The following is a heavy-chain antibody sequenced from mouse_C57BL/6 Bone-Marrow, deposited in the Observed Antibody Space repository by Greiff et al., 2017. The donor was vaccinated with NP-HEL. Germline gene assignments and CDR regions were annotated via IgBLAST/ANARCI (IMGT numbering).Heavy chain of an antibody. CDR2: ISSGSSTI. CDR1: GFTFSDYG. Sequence: EVMLVESGGGLVKPGGSLKLSCAASGFTFSDYGMHWVRQAPEKGLEWVAYISSGSSTIYYADTVKGRFTISRDNAKNTLFLQMTSLRSEDTAMYYCARGGIGITTVVATREKYFDVWGTGTTVTVSS. CDR3: ARGGIGITTVVATREKYFDV. D-gene: IGHD1-1*01. V-gene: IGHV5-17*01. J-gene: IGHJ1*03.